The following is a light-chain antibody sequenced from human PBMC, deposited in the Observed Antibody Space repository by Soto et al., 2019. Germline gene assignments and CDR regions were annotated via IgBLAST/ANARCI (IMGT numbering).Light chain of an antibody. Sequence: DIQMTQSPSTLSASVGDRVTITFRASQSISSWLAWYQQKPGKAPKLLIYTASSLQSGVPSRFSGSGSGADFTLTINGLQPEDFATYYCQQAASFPITFGQGTRLEIK. CDR2: TAS. CDR3: QQAASFPIT. CDR1: QSISSW. J-gene: IGKJ5*01. V-gene: IGKV1-12*01.